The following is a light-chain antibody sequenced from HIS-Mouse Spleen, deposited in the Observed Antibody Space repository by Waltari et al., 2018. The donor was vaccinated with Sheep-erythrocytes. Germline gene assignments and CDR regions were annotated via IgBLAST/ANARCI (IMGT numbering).Light chain of an antibody. V-gene: IGLV2-11*01. CDR3: CSYAGSYTYV. CDR1: SSNIGSYIY. Sequence: QSALTQPSTITWYQRQSVIISSPTISSNIGSYIYVYWYQQHPGKAPKLMIYDVSKRHAGVPDRFSGSNSGNTASLTISGLQAEDEADYYCCSYAGSYTYVFGTGTKVTVL. CDR2: DVS. J-gene: IGLJ1*01.